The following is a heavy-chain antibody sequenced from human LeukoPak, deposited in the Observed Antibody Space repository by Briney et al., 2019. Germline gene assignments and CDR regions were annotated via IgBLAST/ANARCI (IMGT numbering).Heavy chain of an antibody. D-gene: IGHD3-22*01. Sequence: ASVKVSCKASGYTFTGYYMHWVRQAPGQGLEWMGWINPNSGGTNYAQKFQGRVTMTRDTSISTAYMELSRLRSEDTAVYYCARWTDSDSSGYVGAFDIWGQGTMVTVSS. V-gene: IGHV1-2*02. CDR2: INPNSGGT. J-gene: IGHJ3*02. CDR1: GYTFTGYY. CDR3: ARWTDSDSSGYVGAFDI.